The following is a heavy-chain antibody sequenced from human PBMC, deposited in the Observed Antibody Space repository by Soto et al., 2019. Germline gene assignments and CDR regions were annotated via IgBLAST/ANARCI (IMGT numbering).Heavy chain of an antibody. CDR3: AKRYCSSTSCYLVPVEYYYYYMDV. CDR2: IWYDGSNK. D-gene: IGHD2-2*01. Sequence: GGSLRLSCAASGFTFSNYGMHWVRQAPGKGLEWVAVIWYDGSNKYHADSVKGRFTISRDNSKNTLYLQMNSLRAEDTAVYYCAKRYCSSTSCYLVPVEYYYYYMDVWGKGTTVTVSS. CDR1: GFTFSNYG. V-gene: IGHV3-33*06. J-gene: IGHJ6*03.